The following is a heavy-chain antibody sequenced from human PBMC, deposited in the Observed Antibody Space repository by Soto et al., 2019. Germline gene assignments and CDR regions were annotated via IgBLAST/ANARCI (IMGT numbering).Heavy chain of an antibody. CDR2: INAGNGNT. D-gene: IGHD3-10*01. V-gene: IGHV1-3*01. Sequence: QVQLVQSGAEVKKPGASVKVSCRASGYTFTTYAIHWVRQAPGRGLEWMGWINAGNGNTKFSQKFQGRVTITMDTSVSKAYMELSSLRSEDTAVYYCAREAPYLGSGIYGDGMDVWGQGTTVTVSS. CDR3: AREAPYLGSGIYGDGMDV. J-gene: IGHJ6*02. CDR1: GYTFTTYA.